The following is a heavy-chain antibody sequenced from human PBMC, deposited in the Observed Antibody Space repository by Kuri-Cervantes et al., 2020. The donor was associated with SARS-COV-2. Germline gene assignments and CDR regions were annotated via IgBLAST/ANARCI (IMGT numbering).Heavy chain of an antibody. D-gene: IGHD3-3*01. J-gene: IGHJ6*02. V-gene: IGHV3-21*01. CDR3: ARDQGRITIYYYYGMDV. CDR2: ISSSSSYI. CDR1: GFTFSSYS. Sequence: GGSLRLSCAASGFTFSSYSMNWVRQAPGKGLEWVSSISSSSSYIYYADSVKGRFTISRDNAKNSLYLQMNSLRAEDTAVYYCARDQGRITIYYYYGMDVWGQGTTVTVSS.